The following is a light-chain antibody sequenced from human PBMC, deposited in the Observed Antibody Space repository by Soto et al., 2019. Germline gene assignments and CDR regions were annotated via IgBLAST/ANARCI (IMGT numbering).Light chain of an antibody. CDR3: HQYNSYHT. J-gene: IGKJ4*01. Sequence: IQMPPSPSTLSAFVGDRVPITCRASQSVNSWLAWYQQRPGNAPKLLIYDASTLESGVPSRFSGSGSGTEFTLTISSLQPDDFATYYGHQYNSYHTFGGGTKVDIK. CDR1: QSVNSW. CDR2: DAS. V-gene: IGKV1-5*01.